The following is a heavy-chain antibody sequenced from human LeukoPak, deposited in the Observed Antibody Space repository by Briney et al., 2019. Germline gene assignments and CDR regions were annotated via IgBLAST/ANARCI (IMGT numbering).Heavy chain of an antibody. CDR1: GYTFTSYG. D-gene: IGHD3-10*01. V-gene: IGHV1-18*01. Sequence: ASVKVSCKASGYTFTSYGISWVRQAPGQGLEWMGWISAYNGNTNYAQKLQGRVTMTTDTSTSTAYMELRSLRSDDTAVYYCARDKGGLPLLWFGENYGVDYWGQGTLVTVTS. J-gene: IGHJ4*02. CDR3: ARDKGGLPLLWFGENYGVDY. CDR2: ISAYNGNT.